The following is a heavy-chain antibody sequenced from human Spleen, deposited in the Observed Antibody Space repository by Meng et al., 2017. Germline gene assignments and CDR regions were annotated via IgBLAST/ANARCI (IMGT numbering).Heavy chain of an antibody. J-gene: IGHJ4*02. CDR1: GYTFPVYY. D-gene: IGHD6-13*01. V-gene: IGHV1-2*06. CDR2: INPKSGDT. Sequence: QVQLVQSGAEVKKPGASVKVSCKASGYTFPVYYLHWVRRAPGQGLEWMGRINPKSGDTHYAQKFQGRVTMTGDTSISTAYMELSGLRSDDTAMYYCARDEDISAAGKLFGDYWGQGTLVTVSS. CDR3: ARDEDISAAGKLFGDY.